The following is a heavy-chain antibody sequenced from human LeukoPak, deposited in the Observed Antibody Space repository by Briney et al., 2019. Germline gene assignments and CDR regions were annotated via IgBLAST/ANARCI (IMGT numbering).Heavy chain of an antibody. Sequence: SETLSLTCTVSGGSVSSGDYYWSWIRQPPGKGLEWIGYIYYSGSTYYNPSLKSRVTISVDTSKNQFSLQLSSVTAADTAVYYCARAAYYYDSSGYSKYYFDYWGQGTLVTVSS. CDR2: IYYSGST. CDR1: GGSVSSGDYY. CDR3: ARAAYYYDSSGYSKYYFDY. V-gene: IGHV4-30-4*08. D-gene: IGHD3-22*01. J-gene: IGHJ4*02.